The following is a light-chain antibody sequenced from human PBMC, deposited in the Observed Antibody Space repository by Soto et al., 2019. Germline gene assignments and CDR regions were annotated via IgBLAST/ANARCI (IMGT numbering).Light chain of an antibody. Sequence: DIQMTQSPSSLSASVGDRVTITCRASQVISNYLAWYQQKPGKVPRLLVYAASTLQSGVPSRFSGSGSGTDFTLTINSLQPEDVATYYCQKYNSAPYTFGQGTKLEIK. CDR1: QVISNY. V-gene: IGKV1-27*01. CDR2: AAS. CDR3: QKYNSAPYT. J-gene: IGKJ2*01.